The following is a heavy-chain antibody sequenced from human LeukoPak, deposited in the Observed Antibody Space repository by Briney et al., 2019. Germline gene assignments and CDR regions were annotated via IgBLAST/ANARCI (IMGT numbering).Heavy chain of an antibody. CDR3: AIDDGFCRGVACYGKFDY. Sequence: ASVKVSCKASGYTFTGYYLRWVRQAPGQGLEWMGWINPNSVGTNYAQKFQGRVTMTRDTSISTAYMELSRLTSRDSAASYCAIDDGFCRGVACYGKFDYWGQGTLVTVSS. V-gene: IGHV1-2*02. CDR1: GYTFTGYY. CDR2: INPNSVGT. D-gene: IGHD2-15*01. J-gene: IGHJ4*02.